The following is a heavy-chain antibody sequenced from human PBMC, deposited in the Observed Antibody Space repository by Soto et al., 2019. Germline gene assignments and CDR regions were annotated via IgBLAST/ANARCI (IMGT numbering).Heavy chain of an antibody. Sequence: PGGSLRLSCAASGFTFSNYAMSWVRQAPGKGLEWVSAISGSGDSTFYADSVKGRFTISRSNSKNTLYLQMNSLRVEDTAVYLCAKDLYDSSGYLDHWGQGTLVTVSS. CDR1: GFTFSNYA. J-gene: IGHJ4*02. CDR2: ISGSGDST. V-gene: IGHV3-23*01. D-gene: IGHD3-22*01. CDR3: AKDLYDSSGYLDH.